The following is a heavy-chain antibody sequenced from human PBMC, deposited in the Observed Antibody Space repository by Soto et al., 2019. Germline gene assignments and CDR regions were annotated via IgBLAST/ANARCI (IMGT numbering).Heavy chain of an antibody. J-gene: IGHJ4*02. CDR2: INAGNGNT. D-gene: IGHD2-21*02. V-gene: IGHV1-3*01. CDR3: ARSIVVVAAVDY. CDR1: GYTFTSYA. Sequence: ASVKVSCKASGYTFTSYAMHWVRQAPGQRLEWMGWINAGNGNTKYSQKFQGRVTITRDTSASTAYMELSSLRSEDTAVYYCARSIVVVAAVDYWGQGTLVTVSS.